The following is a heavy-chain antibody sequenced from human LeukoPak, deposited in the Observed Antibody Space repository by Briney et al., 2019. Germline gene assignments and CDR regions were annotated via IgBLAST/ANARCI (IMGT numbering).Heavy chain of an antibody. CDR3: ARDGYQPLDVTYFQH. J-gene: IGHJ1*01. D-gene: IGHD2-2*01. V-gene: IGHV1-18*01. Sequence: ASVKVSCKASGYTFTSYGISWVRQAPGQGLEWMGWISAYNGNTNYAQKLQGRVTMTTDTSTSTAYMVLRSLRSDDTAVYYCARDGYQPLDVTYFQHWGQGTLVTVSS. CDR1: GYTFTSYG. CDR2: ISAYNGNT.